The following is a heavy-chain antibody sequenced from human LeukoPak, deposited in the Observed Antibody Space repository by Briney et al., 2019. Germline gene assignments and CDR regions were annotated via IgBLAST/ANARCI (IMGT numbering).Heavy chain of an antibody. CDR3: ARDHSSSPLGV. D-gene: IGHD6-6*01. CDR1: GGSFMNYY. V-gene: IGHV4-31*03. Sequence: SETLSLTCTVSGGSFMNYYWSWIRQHPGKGLEWIGYIYYSGSTYYNPSLKSRVTISVDTSKNQFSLKLSSVTAADTAVYYCARDHSSSPLGVWGQGTLVTVSS. J-gene: IGHJ4*02. CDR2: IYYSGST.